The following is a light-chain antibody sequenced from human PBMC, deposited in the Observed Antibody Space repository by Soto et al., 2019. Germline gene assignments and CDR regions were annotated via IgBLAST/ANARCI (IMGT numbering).Light chain of an antibody. J-gene: IGKJ4*01. CDR2: DVS. Sequence: EIVMTQSPATLSVSPGERATLSCWASQSVSSNLAWYQQKPGQPPRLLIYDVSTRATGIPTRFSGSGSGTEFTLTISSLQSEDFADYYCQQYNNWPLTFGGGTKVEIK. CDR1: QSVSSN. V-gene: IGKV3D-15*01. CDR3: QQYNNWPLT.